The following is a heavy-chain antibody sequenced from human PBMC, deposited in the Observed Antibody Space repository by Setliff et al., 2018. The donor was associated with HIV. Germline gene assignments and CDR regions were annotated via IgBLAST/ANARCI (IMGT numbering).Heavy chain of an antibody. V-gene: IGHV3-49*03. CDR3: TRDKGYACDI. Sequence: GGSLRLSCGASGFTFSNAWMSWYRQAPGKGLEWVGRIKSKAYGGTTEYAASVKDRFTVSRDDSKSIAYLQINSLKTEDTAVYYCTRDKGYACDIWGQGTMVTVSS. D-gene: IGHD5-18*01. CDR1: GFTFSNAW. CDR2: IKSKAYGGTT. J-gene: IGHJ3*02.